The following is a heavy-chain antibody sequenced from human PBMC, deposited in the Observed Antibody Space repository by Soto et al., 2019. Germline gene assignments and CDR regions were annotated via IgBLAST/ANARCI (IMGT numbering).Heavy chain of an antibody. CDR1: GCSISSSNW. Sequence: SETLSLTCAVSGCSISSSNWWSWVRQPPGKGLEWIGEIYHSGSTNYNPSLKSRVTISVDKSKNQFSLKLSSVTAADTAVYYCARVIATAVRWYDPWGQGTLVTVSS. D-gene: IGHD6-13*01. J-gene: IGHJ5*02. CDR2: IYHSGST. V-gene: IGHV4-4*02. CDR3: ARVIATAVRWYDP.